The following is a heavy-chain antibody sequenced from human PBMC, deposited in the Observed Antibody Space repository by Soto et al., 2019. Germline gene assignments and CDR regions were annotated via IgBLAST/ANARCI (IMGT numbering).Heavy chain of an antibody. D-gene: IGHD5-12*01. Sequence: EVQLVESGGGLVQPGGSLRLSCAASGFTFSSSWMHWVRQAPGKGLVWVSRISIDGSSANYADSVKGRFTISRDNAKNTLYLQMNSLRAEDTAVYYCARAVVYGGYDRVFFDYWGQGTLVTVSS. CDR3: ARAVVYGGYDRVFFDY. J-gene: IGHJ4*02. CDR2: ISIDGSSA. V-gene: IGHV3-74*01. CDR1: GFTFSSSW.